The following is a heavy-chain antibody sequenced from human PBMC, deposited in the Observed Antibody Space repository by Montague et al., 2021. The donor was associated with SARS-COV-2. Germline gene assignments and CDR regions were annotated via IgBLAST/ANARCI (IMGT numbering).Heavy chain of an antibody. Sequence: TLSLTCTVTGGSISSGYFYWSWLWPDTGKGLMWISHNNASGNNNYTPYIKSRVTISADTSKNQFSLKLSSVTAADTAVYYCASGYTVTYYFDYGGQGTLVTVSS. CDR2: NNASGNN. CDR3: ASGYTVTYYFDY. J-gene: IGHJ4*02. CDR1: GGSISSGYFY. D-gene: IGHD5-18*01. V-gene: IGHV4-61*09.